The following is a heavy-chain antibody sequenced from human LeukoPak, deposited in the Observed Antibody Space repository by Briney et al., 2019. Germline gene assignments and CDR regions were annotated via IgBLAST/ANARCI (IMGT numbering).Heavy chain of an antibody. CDR3: AVWALVAVFFDY. J-gene: IGHJ4*02. CDR1: GFTFSSYS. V-gene: IGHV3-21*01. CDR2: ISSSSSYI. Sequence: GGSLRLSCAASGFTFSSYSMNWVRQAPGKGLEWVSSISSSSSYIYYADSVKGRFTISRDNAKNSLYLQMNSLRAEDTAVYYCAVWALVAVFFDYWGQGTLVTVSS. D-gene: IGHD5-12*01.